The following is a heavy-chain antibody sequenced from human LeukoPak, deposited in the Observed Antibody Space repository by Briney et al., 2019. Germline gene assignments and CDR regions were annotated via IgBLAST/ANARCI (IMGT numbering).Heavy chain of an antibody. D-gene: IGHD3-22*01. J-gene: IGHJ4*02. V-gene: IGHV5-51*01. CDR2: IYPGYSDT. CDR1: GYSFPSYW. CDR3: ARVPYYYDSSGYYYPDY. Sequence: GESLKIPCKGSGYSFPSYWIGWVRQMPGKGLEWMGIIYPGYSDTRYSPSFQGQVTISADKSISTAYLQWSSLKASDTAMFYCARVPYYYDSSGYYYPDYWGQGTRVTVSS.